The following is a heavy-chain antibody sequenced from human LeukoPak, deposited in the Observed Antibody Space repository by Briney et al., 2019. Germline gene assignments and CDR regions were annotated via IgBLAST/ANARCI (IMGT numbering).Heavy chain of an antibody. D-gene: IGHD4-11*01. CDR3: SRVPSTDSYDFDY. Sequence: GGSLTLSCAASGFTFSSYSMNWVRQPPGKGLEWVSSISSSSSYIYYPSSVKGRITISRNNANNSLYLQMNVLTADDAAVYYCSRVPSTDSYDFDYWGQGTLVTDPS. CDR2: ISSSSSYI. CDR1: GFTFSSYS. V-gene: IGHV3-21*01. J-gene: IGHJ4*02.